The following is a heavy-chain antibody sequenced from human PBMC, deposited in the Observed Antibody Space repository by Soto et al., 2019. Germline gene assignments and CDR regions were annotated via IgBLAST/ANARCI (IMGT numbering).Heavy chain of an antibody. CDR2: MNPNSGNT. D-gene: IGHD3-22*01. V-gene: IGHV1-8*01. CDR1: RYTFTSCD. Sequence: QVQLVQCGAEVKKPGASVKVSCKASRYTFTSCDINWVRQATGQGLEWMGWMNPNSGNTGYAQKFQGRVTMTRNTSISTAYMELSSLRSEDTAVYYCARADYYDRSGYLLPCGYWGQGTLVTVSS. CDR3: ARADYYDRSGYLLPCGY. J-gene: IGHJ4*02.